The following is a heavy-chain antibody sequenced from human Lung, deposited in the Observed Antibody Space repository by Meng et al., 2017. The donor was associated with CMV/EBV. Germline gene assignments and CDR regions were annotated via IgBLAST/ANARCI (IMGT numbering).Heavy chain of an antibody. CDR3: ARDLLRYDFWSGYLNHYYYYYGMDV. J-gene: IGHJ6*02. Sequence: GGSXRLXFSSSGFTFDAYGMSWVRQAQGKGLEWVSGINWNGGSTGYADSVKGRFTISRDNAKNSLYLQMNSLRAEDTALYYCARDLLRYDFWSGYLNHYYYYYGMDVWXQGTTVTVSS. V-gene: IGHV3-20*03. D-gene: IGHD3-3*01. CDR2: INWNGGST. CDR1: GFTFDAYG.